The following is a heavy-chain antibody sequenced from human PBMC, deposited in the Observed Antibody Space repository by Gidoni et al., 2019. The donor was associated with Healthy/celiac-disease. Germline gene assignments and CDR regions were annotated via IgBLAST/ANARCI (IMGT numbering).Heavy chain of an antibody. V-gene: IGHV3-23*01. CDR2: ISGSGGST. Sequence: ELQRLESGGGLVQPGGYLRLSGAASGFTFSSYAMSWVRKAPGKGLEWVSAISGSGGSTYYADSVKGRFTISRDNSKNTLYLQMNSLRAEDTAVYYCAKVLEMTIADIWGQGTMVTVSS. CDR3: AKVLEMTIADI. D-gene: IGHD4-17*01. J-gene: IGHJ3*02. CDR1: GFTFSSYA.